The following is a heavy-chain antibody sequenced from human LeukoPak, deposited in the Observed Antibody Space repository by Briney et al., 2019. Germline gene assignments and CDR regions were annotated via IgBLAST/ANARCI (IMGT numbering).Heavy chain of an antibody. J-gene: IGHJ4*02. CDR3: ARGGVNAVTTAVDY. V-gene: IGHV3-11*05. CDR2: ISGSGHYT. CDR1: GFTFSDYY. D-gene: IGHD4-17*01. Sequence: KTGGSLRLSCAASGFTFSDYYMSWIRQAPGKGLEWVSYISGSGHYTYSADSVKGRFTISRDNGRNSVILQMNSLRAEDTAVYYCARGGVNAVTTAVDYWGQGIQVTVSS.